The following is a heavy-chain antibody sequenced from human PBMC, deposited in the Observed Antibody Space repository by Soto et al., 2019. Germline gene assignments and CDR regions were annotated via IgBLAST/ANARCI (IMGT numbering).Heavy chain of an antibody. CDR3: ARDRGDYYDSSGYGHYFDY. V-gene: IGHV3-21*01. Sequence: GGSLRLSCAASGFTFSSYSMNWVRQAPGKGLEWVSSISSSSSYIYYADSVKGRFTISRDNAKNSLYLQMNSLRAEDTAVYYCARDRGDYYDSSGYGHYFDYWGQGTLVTVSS. D-gene: IGHD3-22*01. J-gene: IGHJ4*02. CDR2: ISSSSSYI. CDR1: GFTFSSYS.